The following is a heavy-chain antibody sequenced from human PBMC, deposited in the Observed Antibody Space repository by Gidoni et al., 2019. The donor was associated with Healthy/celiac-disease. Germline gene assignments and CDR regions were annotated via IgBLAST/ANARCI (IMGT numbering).Heavy chain of an antibody. CDR1: GFTFISYW. J-gene: IGHJ6*04. Sequence: EVQLVESGGGLVQPGGSLRLSCAASGFTFISYWMSWVSQAPGKGLEWVANIKQDGSEKYYVDSVKGRFTISRDNAKNSLYLQMNSLRAEDTAVYYCARYLGYSSSWYGGLLDVWGKGTTVTVSS. D-gene: IGHD6-13*01. CDR2: IKQDGSEK. CDR3: ARYLGYSSSWYGGLLDV. V-gene: IGHV3-7*03.